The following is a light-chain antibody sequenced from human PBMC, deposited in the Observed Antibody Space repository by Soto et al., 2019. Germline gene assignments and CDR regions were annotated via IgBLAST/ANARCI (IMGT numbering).Light chain of an antibody. CDR2: SAS. Sequence: EVVLTQSPGTLSLSPGERVTLSCRASQSVASSYLAWYQQKPGRAPRLLFYSASRRATGITDRFSGSGSGTDFTHTISRLEPEDFAVYYCHHFGSLQATFGHGTNVE. CDR1: QSVASSY. CDR3: HHFGSLQAT. J-gene: IGKJ1*01. V-gene: IGKV3-20*01.